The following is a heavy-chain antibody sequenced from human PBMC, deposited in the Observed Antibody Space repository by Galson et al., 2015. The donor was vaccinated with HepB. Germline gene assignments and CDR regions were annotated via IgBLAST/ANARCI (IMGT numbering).Heavy chain of an antibody. CDR2: ISGSGGST. V-gene: IGHV3-23*01. D-gene: IGHD3-3*01. CDR3: AKVALTVFGVVIRQRAYYFDY. CDR1: GFTFSSYA. J-gene: IGHJ4*02. Sequence: SLRLSCAASGFTFSSYAMSWVRQAPGKGLEWVSAISGSGGSTYYADSVKGRFTISRDNSKNTLYLQMNSLGAEDTAVYYCAKVALTVFGVVIRQRAYYFDYWGQGTLVTVSS.